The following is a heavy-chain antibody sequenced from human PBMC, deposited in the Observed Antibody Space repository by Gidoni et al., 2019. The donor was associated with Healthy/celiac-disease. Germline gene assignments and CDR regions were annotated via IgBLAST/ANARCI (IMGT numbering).Heavy chain of an antibody. D-gene: IGHD3-16*01. V-gene: IGHV3-21*01. CDR1: EFTFSSYS. CDR3: ARGDRGAPQKFDY. Sequence: EVQLVESGGGLVKPGGSLRLSCAASEFTFSSYSMNWVRQAPGKGLEWVSSISSSSSYIYYADSVKGRFTISRDNAKNSLYLQMNSLRAEDTAVYYCARGDRGAPQKFDYWGQGTLVTVSS. CDR2: ISSSSSYI. J-gene: IGHJ4*02.